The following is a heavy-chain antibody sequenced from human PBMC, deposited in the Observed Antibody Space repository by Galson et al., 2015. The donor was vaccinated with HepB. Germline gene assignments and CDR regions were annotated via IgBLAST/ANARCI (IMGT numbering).Heavy chain of an antibody. Sequence: SVKVSCKASGVTLTRYAITWVRQAPGQGLEYMGGIIPVAGITNYPRRFQGRVTITADKSADQSMITAYMELSSLRSDDTAVYYCARSKYDIVIVTAAIAPYHYYGMDVWGQGTPVTVSS. CDR3: ARSKYDIVIVTAAIAPYHYYGMDV. V-gene: IGHV1-69*10. J-gene: IGHJ6*02. CDR2: IIPVAGIT. D-gene: IGHD2-2*01. CDR1: GVTLTRYA.